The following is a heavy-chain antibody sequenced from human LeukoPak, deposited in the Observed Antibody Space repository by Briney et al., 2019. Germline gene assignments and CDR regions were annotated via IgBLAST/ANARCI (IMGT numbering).Heavy chain of an antibody. J-gene: IGHJ5*02. D-gene: IGHD3-10*01. CDR2: ISGSGGTT. CDR3: ANLEITMVRGP. V-gene: IGHV3-23*01. CDR1: GFTFTRYT. Sequence: GGSLRLSCAASGFTFTRYTISWVPQAPGKGLDWVSGISGSGGTTYYADSVKGRFTISKDNSKNTVYLQMNSLRAEDTAVYYCANLEITMVRGPWGQGTLVTVSS.